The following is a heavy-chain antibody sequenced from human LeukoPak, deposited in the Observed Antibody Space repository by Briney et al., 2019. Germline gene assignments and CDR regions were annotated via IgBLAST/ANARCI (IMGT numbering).Heavy chain of an antibody. CDR2: INHSGST. CDR1: GGSFSGYY. V-gene: IGHV4-34*01. Sequence: PSETLSLTCAVYGGSFSGYYWSWIRQPPGKGLEWIGEINHSGSTNYNPSLKSRVTISVDTSKNQFSLKLSSVTAADTAVYYCASLNYYDSSGRDYWGQGTLVTVSS. J-gene: IGHJ4*02. CDR3: ASLNYYDSSGRDY. D-gene: IGHD3-22*01.